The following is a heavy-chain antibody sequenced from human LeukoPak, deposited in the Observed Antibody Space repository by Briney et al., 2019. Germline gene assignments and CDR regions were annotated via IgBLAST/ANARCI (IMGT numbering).Heavy chain of an antibody. D-gene: IGHD3-10*01. CDR3: AREDDGSGNGVGC. CDR1: GFTFSTFG. J-gene: IGHJ4*02. V-gene: IGHV3-30*03. CDR2: ISDDGSNK. Sequence: GRSLRLSCTASGFTFSTFGMHWVRQAPGKGLDWVAIISDDGSNKYYADSVQGRVTISRDNSKNTLYLQVSSLRSDDTAVYYCAREDDGSGNGVGCWGQGTLVTVSS.